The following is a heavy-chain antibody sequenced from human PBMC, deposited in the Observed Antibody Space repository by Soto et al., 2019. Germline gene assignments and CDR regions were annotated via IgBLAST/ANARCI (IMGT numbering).Heavy chain of an antibody. CDR2: IKTYTEGGTT. D-gene: IGHD2-15*01. CDR1: GLTISNAW. V-gene: IGHV3-15*07. Sequence: EVQLVESGGGFIYPGGSLRLSCAASGLTISNAWMNWVRQAPGKGLEWVGRIKTYTEGGTTHYAAAVKGRFTVSRDDSKNTLYLQMNSLKTEDTAVYYCTTGSVEGVWGQGTTVTVSS. CDR3: TTGSVEGV. J-gene: IGHJ6*02.